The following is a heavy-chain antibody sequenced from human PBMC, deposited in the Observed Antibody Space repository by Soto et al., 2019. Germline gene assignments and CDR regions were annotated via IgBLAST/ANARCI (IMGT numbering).Heavy chain of an antibody. V-gene: IGHV4-39*01. CDR2: IYYSGST. J-gene: IGHJ2*01. CDR3: ARHDWYFAL. Sequence: PSETLSLTCTVSGGSISSSSYYWGWIRQPPGKGLEWIGSIYYSGSTYYNPSLKSRVTISVDTSKNQFSLKLSSVTAADTAVYYCARHDWYFALWGRGTLVTVSS. CDR1: GGSISSSSYY.